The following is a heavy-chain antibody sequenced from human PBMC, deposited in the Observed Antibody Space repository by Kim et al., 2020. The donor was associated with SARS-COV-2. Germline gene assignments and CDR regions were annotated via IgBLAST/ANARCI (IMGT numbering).Heavy chain of an antibody. J-gene: IGHJ6*01. D-gene: IGHD3-9*01. V-gene: IGHV4-34*01. Sequence: SETLSLTCAVYGGSFSGYYWSWIRQPPGKGLEWIGEINHSGSTNYNPSLKSRVTISVDTSKNQFSLKLSSVTAADTAVYYCARGCHDILTGYCDYYYGM. CDR2: INHSGST. CDR3: ARGCHDILTGYCDYYYGM. CDR1: GGSFSGYY.